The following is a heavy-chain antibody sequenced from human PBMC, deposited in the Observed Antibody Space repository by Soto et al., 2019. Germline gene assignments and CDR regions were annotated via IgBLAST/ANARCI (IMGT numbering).Heavy chain of an antibody. CDR1: GGSISSYY. CDR3: AREGSDYAFDY. CDR2: IYTSGST. D-gene: IGHD4-17*01. V-gene: IGHV4-4*07. Sequence: SETLSLPCTVSGGSISSYYCSWIRQPAGKGLEWIGRIYTSGSTNYNPSLKSRVSMSVDTSKNQFSLKLSSVTAADTAVYYCAREGSDYAFDYCGQGTLVTVSS. J-gene: IGHJ4*02.